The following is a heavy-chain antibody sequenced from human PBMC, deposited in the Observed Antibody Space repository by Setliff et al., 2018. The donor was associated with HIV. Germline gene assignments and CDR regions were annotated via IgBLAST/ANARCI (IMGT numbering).Heavy chain of an antibody. V-gene: IGHV3-48*01. CDR1: GFTFSSYT. Sequence: PGGSLRLSCAASGFTFSSYTMNWVRQAPGKGLEWISSISSISTTTHYADSVKGRFTITRDNAKDSLYLQMNSLRAEDTAVYFCARPHYYDSNGYYQAFDNWGQGTPVTVSS. J-gene: IGHJ4*02. D-gene: IGHD3-22*01. CDR3: ARPHYYDSNGYYQAFDN. CDR2: ISSISTTT.